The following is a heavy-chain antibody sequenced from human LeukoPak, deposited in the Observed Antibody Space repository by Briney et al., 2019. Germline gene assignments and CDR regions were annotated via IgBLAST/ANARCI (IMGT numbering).Heavy chain of an antibody. J-gene: IGHJ4*02. Sequence: PGGSLRLSCAASGFTFSSYAMHWVRQASGKGLEWVAVISYDGSNKYYADSVKGRFTISRDNSKNTLYLQMNSLRAEDTAVYYCARDRGGYGYFDYWGQGTLVTVSS. CDR3: ARDRGGYGYFDY. V-gene: IGHV3-30-3*01. CDR2: ISYDGSNK. D-gene: IGHD5-12*01. CDR1: GFTFSSYA.